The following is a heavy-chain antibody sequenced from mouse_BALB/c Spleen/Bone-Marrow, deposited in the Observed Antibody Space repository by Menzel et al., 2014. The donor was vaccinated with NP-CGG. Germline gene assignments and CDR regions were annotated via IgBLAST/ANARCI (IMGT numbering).Heavy chain of an antibody. CDR1: GFAFSSYD. CDR3: ARPPTGAYFDY. D-gene: IGHD2-10*01. Sequence: EVKLVESGGGLVKPGGSLKLSCAASGFAFSSYDMSWVRQTPEKRLEWVATISSGGSYTYYPDSVKGRFTISRDNARNTLYLQMSSLRSEDTALYYCARPPTGAYFDYWGQGTTLTVSS. J-gene: IGHJ2*01. V-gene: IGHV5-9*02. CDR2: ISSGGSYT.